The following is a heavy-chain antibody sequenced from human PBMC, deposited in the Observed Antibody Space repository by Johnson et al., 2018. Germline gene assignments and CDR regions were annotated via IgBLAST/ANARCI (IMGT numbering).Heavy chain of an antibody. Sequence: QVQLVQSGAEVKKPGSSVKVSCKASGGTFSSYAISWVRQAPGQGLEWMGGIIPIFGTANYAQKFQGRVTITADESTSTAYMELSSRRAEDTAVYYCARGRELWFGASLVAFDIWGQGTMVTVSS. J-gene: IGHJ3*02. V-gene: IGHV1-69*12. CDR1: GGTFSSYA. D-gene: IGHD3-10*01. CDR3: ARGRELWFGASLVAFDI. CDR2: IIPIFGTA.